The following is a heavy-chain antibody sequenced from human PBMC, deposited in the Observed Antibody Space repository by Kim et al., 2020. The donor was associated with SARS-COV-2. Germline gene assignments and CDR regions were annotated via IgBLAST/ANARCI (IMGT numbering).Heavy chain of an antibody. Sequence: ASVKVSCKASGYTFTSYGISWVRQAPGQGLEWMGWISAYNGNTNYAQKLQGRVTMTTDTSTSTAYMELRSLRSDDTAVYYCARVVGPPLNYYYYGMDVWGQGTTVTVSS. CDR1: GYTFTSYG. CDR2: ISAYNGNT. CDR3: ARVVGPPLNYYYYGMDV. J-gene: IGHJ6*02. V-gene: IGHV1-18*01.